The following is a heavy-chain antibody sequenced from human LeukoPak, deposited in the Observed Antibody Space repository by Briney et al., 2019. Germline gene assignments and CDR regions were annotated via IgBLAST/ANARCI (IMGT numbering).Heavy chain of an antibody. V-gene: IGHV1-8*03. D-gene: IGHD5-18*01. J-gene: IGHJ4*02. CDR1: GYTFTSYD. CDR2: MNPNSGNT. Sequence: ASVKVSCKASGYTFTSYDINWVRQATGQGLEWMGWMNPNSGNTGYAQKFQGRVTITRNTSISTAYMELSSLRSEDTAVYYCAVLQLWPQPYDYWGQGTLVIVSS. CDR3: AVLQLWPQPYDY.